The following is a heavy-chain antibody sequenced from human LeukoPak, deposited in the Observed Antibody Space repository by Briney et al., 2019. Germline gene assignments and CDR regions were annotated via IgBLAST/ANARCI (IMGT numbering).Heavy chain of an antibody. D-gene: IGHD3-22*01. CDR3: ARDLNMYYYDSSVGY. Sequence: ASVKVSCKASGYTFNNHDINWVRQAPGRGLEWMGWINTYSANTNYAQEFQDRVTMTTDTSTSTAYMELRSLRSDDTAVYYCARDLNMYYYDSSVGYWGQGTLVTVSS. CDR2: INTYSANT. CDR1: GYTFNNHD. V-gene: IGHV1-18*01. J-gene: IGHJ4*02.